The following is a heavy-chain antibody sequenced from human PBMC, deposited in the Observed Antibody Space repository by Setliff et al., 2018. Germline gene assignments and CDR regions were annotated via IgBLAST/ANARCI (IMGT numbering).Heavy chain of an antibody. CDR2: IYIGGSA. D-gene: IGHD3-10*01. J-gene: IGHJ3*01. CDR1: GGSFSGYY. V-gene: IGHV4-4*08. CDR3: AREVGDVIISSDAFDF. Sequence: PSETLSLTCAVYGGSFSGYYWSWIRQPPGKGLEWIGHIYIGGSANYNPSLKSRVTMSIDTSKNQFSLKLSSVTAADTAVYFCAREVGDVIISSDAFDFWGQGTMVTVSS.